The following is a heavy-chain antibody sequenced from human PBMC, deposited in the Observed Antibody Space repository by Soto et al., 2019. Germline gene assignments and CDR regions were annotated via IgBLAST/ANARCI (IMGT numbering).Heavy chain of an antibody. D-gene: IGHD3-10*01. CDR1: GYTFASYG. Sequence: QVQLVQSGAEVKKAGVSVKVSCKASGYTFASYGISWVRQAPGQGLEWMGWISGYNGDTNYAEKLQDRVTMTTDTSTSTVNMEMRSLRSDDTAVYYCARGGRGVTLYFDYWGQGTLVTVSS. V-gene: IGHV1-18*01. CDR3: ARGGRGVTLYFDY. J-gene: IGHJ4*02. CDR2: ISGYNGDT.